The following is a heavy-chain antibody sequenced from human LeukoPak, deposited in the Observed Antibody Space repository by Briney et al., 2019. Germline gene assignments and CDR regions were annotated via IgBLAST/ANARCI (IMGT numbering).Heavy chain of an antibody. CDR2: IKDDGSVK. CDR3: AGGELAGGYQSGDAFDI. V-gene: IGHV3-7*04. D-gene: IGHD1-26*01. J-gene: IGHJ3*02. CDR1: GLTFSNFW. Sequence: GGSLRLSCVVSGLTFSNFWMSWVRQAPGKGLERVANIKDDGSVKYYLDSVKGRFTISRDNAQSSLYLQMNSLRAEDTAVYYCAGGELAGGYQSGDAFDIWGQGTMVTVSS.